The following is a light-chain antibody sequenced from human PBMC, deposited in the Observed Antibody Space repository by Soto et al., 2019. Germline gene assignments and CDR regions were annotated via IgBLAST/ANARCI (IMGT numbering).Light chain of an antibody. CDR1: QSLSGW. CDR2: MAS. J-gene: IGKJ1*01. Sequence: DIQMTQSPSTLSASVGDRVTITCRASQSLSGWLAWYQQEPGKAPNLLIYMASTLASGVPSRFSGSGSGTEFTLTISILQPDDFATYYCQHYNGYSWTFGQGTKVDIK. CDR3: QHYNGYSWT. V-gene: IGKV1-5*03.